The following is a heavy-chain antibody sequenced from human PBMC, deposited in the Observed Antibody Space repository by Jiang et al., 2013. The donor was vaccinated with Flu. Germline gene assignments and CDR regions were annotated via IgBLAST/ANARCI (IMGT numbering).Heavy chain of an antibody. V-gene: IGHV3-33*01. CDR1: GFTFSSYG. J-gene: IGHJ3*02. D-gene: IGHD1-26*01. Sequence: VQLLESGGGVVQPGRSLRLSCAASGFTFSSYGMHWVRQAPGKGLEWVAVIWYDGSNKYYADSVKGRLTISRDNSKNTLYLQMNSLRAEGTAVYYCARPKVRYSGSPXAFDIWGQGTMVTVSS. CDR2: IWYDGSNK. CDR3: ARPKVRYSGSPXAFDI.